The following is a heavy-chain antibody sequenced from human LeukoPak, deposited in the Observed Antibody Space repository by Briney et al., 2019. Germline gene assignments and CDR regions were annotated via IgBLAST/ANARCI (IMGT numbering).Heavy chain of an antibody. D-gene: IGHD2-21*02. J-gene: IGHJ4*02. CDR2: INPNSGGT. Sequence: VASVKVSCKASGYTFTGYYMHWVRQAPGQGLEWMGWINPNSGGTNYAQKFQGRVTMTRDTSISTAYMELSRLRSDDTAVYYCARDLGSGKKYCGGDCYGYYFDYWGQGTLVTVSS. CDR3: ARDLGSGKKYCGGDCYGYYFDY. V-gene: IGHV1-2*02. CDR1: GYTFTGYY.